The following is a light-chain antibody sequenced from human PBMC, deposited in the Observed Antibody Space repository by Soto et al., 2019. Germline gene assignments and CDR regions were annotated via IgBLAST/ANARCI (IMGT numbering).Light chain of an antibody. J-gene: IGLJ1*01. CDR3: PSYTASDIFV. CDR2: EVS. CDR1: SSVVGDFDH. V-gene: IGLV2-14*01. Sequence: QSALTQPASVSGSPGQSITISCTGTSSVVGDFDHVSWYQQHPGKAPKLMIYEVSNRPSEISNRFSGSKSGNTASLTVSGLQAEDEADYYCPSYTASDIFVFGNGTK.